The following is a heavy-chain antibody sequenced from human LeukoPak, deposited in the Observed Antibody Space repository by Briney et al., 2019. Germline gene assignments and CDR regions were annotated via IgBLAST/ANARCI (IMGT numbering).Heavy chain of an antibody. V-gene: IGHV4-61*02. J-gene: IGHJ4*02. CDR3: ARDRGSKYGSGTFDY. Sequence: SETLSLTCTVSGGSISSGSYYWSGIRQPAGKGLEWIGRIYTSGSTNYNPSLKSRVTISVDTSKNQFSLKLSSVTAADTAVYYCARDRGSKYGSGTFDYWGQGTLVTVSS. CDR2: IYTSGST. CDR1: GGSISSGSYY. D-gene: IGHD3-10*01.